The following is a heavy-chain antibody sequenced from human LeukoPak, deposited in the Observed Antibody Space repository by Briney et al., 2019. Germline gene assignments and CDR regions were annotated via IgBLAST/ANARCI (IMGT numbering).Heavy chain of an antibody. CDR3: ATEPRSAMVRGVQDY. V-gene: IGHV3-66*01. CDR2: IYSGGTT. CDR1: GFTVSSNF. D-gene: IGHD3-10*01. Sequence: GGSLRLSCAASGFTVSSNFMTWVRQAPGKGLEWVSVIYSGGTTYYADSVRGRFTISRDNSKNTLFLQMNSLRAEDTAVYYCATEPRSAMVRGVQDYWGQGTLVTVSS. J-gene: IGHJ4*02.